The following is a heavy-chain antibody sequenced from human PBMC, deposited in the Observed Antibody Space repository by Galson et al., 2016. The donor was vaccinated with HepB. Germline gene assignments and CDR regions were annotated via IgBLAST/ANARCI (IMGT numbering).Heavy chain of an antibody. CDR3: ARMFPLYSSGWYVRGDGWFDS. D-gene: IGHD6-19*01. CDR1: GFTFSYYY. Sequence: LRLSCAASGFTFSYYYMSWIRQAPGKGLEWVSYISGDGRTINYADSVKGRFTISRGNAKNSVYLHMNSLTGEDTAVYYCARMFPLYSSGWYVRGDGWFDSWGQGTLVTVSS. CDR2: ISGDGRTI. V-gene: IGHV3-11*01. J-gene: IGHJ5*01.